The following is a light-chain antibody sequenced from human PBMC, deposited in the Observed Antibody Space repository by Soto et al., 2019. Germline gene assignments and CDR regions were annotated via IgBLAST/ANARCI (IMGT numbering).Light chain of an antibody. V-gene: IGLV4-69*01. CDR2: LNSDGSH. Sequence: QPVLTQSPSASASLGASVKLTCTLSSGHSSYAIAWHQQQPEKGPRYLMKLNSDGSHSKGDGIPDRFSGSSSGAERYLTISSLQSEDEADYYCQTRGTGFYVVFGGGTKLTVL. CDR3: QTRGTGFYVV. CDR1: SGHSSYA. J-gene: IGLJ2*01.